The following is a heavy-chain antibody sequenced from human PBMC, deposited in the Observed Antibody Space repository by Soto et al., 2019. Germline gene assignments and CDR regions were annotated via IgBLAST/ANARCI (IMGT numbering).Heavy chain of an antibody. CDR1: GGSISSYY. CDR3: VRDMQLWRLDS. D-gene: IGHD2-21*01. J-gene: IGHJ4*02. Sequence: SETLSLTCTVSGGSISSYYWSWIRQPPGKGLEWIGYIYYSGSTYYNPSLKSRVTISVDTSKNQFSLKLSSVTAADTAVYYCVRDMQLWRLDSWGQGTLVTVSS. V-gene: IGHV4-59*12. CDR2: IYYSGST.